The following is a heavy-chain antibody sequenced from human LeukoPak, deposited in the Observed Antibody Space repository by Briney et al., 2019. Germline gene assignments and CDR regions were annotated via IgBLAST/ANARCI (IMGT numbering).Heavy chain of an antibody. D-gene: IGHD2-2*01. CDR2: IYYSGST. J-gene: IGHJ5*02. Sequence: PSETLSLTCTVSGGSISSYYWSWIRQPPGKGLEWIGYIYYSGSTNYNPSLKSRVTISVDTSKNQFSLQLNSVTPEDTALYYCTREQLNYFGPWGQGTLVTVSS. CDR3: TREQLNYFGP. V-gene: IGHV4-59*12. CDR1: GGSISSYY.